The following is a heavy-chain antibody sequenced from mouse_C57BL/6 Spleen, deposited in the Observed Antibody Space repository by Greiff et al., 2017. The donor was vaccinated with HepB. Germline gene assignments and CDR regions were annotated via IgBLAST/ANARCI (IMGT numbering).Heavy chain of an antibody. CDR2: ISYDGSN. Sequence: ESGPGLVKPSQSLSLTCSVTGYSITSGYYWNWIRQFPGNKLEWMGYISYDGSNNYNPSLKNRISITRDTSKNQFFLKLNSVTTEDTATYYCARDRRDYYGSSYGYFDVWGTGTTVTVSS. V-gene: IGHV3-6*01. J-gene: IGHJ1*03. CDR1: GYSITSGYY. D-gene: IGHD1-1*01. CDR3: ARDRRDYYGSSYGYFDV.